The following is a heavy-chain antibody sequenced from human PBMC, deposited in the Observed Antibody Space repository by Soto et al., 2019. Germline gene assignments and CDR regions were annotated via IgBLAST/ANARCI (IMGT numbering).Heavy chain of an antibody. CDR2: IWYDGSNK. Sequence: GGSLRLSCAASGFTFSSYGMHWVRQAPGKGLEWVAVIWYDGSNKYYADSVKGRFTISRDNSKNTLYLQMNSLRAEDTAVYYCAREGYCSGGSCYSARPEFDYWGQGTLVTVSS. J-gene: IGHJ4*02. V-gene: IGHV3-33*01. D-gene: IGHD2-15*01. CDR3: AREGYCSGGSCYSARPEFDY. CDR1: GFTFSSYG.